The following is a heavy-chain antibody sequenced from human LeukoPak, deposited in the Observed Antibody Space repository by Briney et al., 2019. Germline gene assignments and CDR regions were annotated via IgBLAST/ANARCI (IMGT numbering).Heavy chain of an antibody. J-gene: IGHJ4*02. CDR2: ISWNSGSI. V-gene: IGHV3-9*01. CDR1: GFTFDDYA. Sequence: GGSLRLSCAASGFTFDDYAMHWVRQAPGKGLEWVSGISWNSGSIGYADSVKGRFTISRDNAKNSLYLQMNSLRAEDTALYYCAKVGGRAVAAAFDYWGQGTLVTVSS. D-gene: IGHD6-19*01. CDR3: AKVGGRAVAAAFDY.